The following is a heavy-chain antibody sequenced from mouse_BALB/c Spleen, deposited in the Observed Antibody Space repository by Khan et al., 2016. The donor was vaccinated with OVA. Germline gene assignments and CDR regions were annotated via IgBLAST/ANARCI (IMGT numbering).Heavy chain of an antibody. CDR1: GYTFSSYW. J-gene: IGHJ3*01. D-gene: IGHD2-2*01. CDR3: ARGGYGGFAF. CDR2: IFPGSVSI. Sequence: QVQLKQSGGDLMKPGASVKISCKATGYTFSSYWIEWVKQRPGRGLEWVGQIFPGSVSITYNEKFKGKATFTADTSSNTAYMQLSSLTSEDSAVYYCARGGYGGFAFWGQGTLVTVSA. V-gene: IGHV1-9*01.